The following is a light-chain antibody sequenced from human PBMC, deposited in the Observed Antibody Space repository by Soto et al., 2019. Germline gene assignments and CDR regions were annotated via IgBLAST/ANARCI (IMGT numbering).Light chain of an antibody. V-gene: IGKV3-15*01. CDR1: QSVNNN. Sequence: ETLMTQSPATLSVSPGERATLSCRASQSVNNNLAWYQQKLGQAPRVLIYGASTRATGIPARFTGSGSGTEFILTITRLQSEDSGVYCCQEYNTWPWTFGQGTKVEFK. J-gene: IGKJ1*01. CDR3: QEYNTWPWT. CDR2: GAS.